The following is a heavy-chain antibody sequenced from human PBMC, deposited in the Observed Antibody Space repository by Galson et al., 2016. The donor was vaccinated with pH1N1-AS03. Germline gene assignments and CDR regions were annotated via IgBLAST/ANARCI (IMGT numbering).Heavy chain of an antibody. J-gene: IGHJ4*02. Sequence: SETLSLTCTVSGGSMSGYYWSWIRQSPERGLEWIGCVYYSGTPTYNPSLKSQVTISVDMPKNQFSLKLSSVTAADTAVYFCARTGSNGWYYFDSWGQGALVTVSS. D-gene: IGHD6-19*01. CDR2: VYYSGTP. CDR1: GGSMSGYY. V-gene: IGHV4-59*01. CDR3: ARTGSNGWYYFDS.